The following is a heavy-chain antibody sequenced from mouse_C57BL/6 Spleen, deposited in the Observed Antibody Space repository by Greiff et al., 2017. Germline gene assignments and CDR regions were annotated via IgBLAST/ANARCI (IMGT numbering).Heavy chain of an antibody. CDR1: GYSITSGYY. V-gene: IGHV3-6*01. CDR3: AREDYAMDY. Sequence: EVQLQESGPGLVKPSQSLSLTCSVTGYSITSGYYWNWIRQFPGNKLEWMGYISYDGSNNYNPSRKNRISITRDTSKNQFFLKLNSVTTEDTATYYCAREDYAMDYWGQGTSVTVSS. J-gene: IGHJ4*01. CDR2: ISYDGSN.